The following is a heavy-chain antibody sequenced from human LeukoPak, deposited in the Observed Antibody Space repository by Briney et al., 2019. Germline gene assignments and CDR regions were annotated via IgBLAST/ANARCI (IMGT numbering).Heavy chain of an antibody. CDR1: GYSISSGYH. Sequence: SETLSLTCTVSGYSISSGYHWGWIRQPPGKGLEWIGSIYHSGSTYYNPSLKSRVTISVDTSKNQFSLKLRSVTAADTAVYYCARGIAAVPTNNYYYYYYMDVWGKGTTVTVSS. CDR2: IYHSGST. V-gene: IGHV4-38-2*02. J-gene: IGHJ6*03. D-gene: IGHD6-13*01. CDR3: ARGIAAVPTNNYYYYYYMDV.